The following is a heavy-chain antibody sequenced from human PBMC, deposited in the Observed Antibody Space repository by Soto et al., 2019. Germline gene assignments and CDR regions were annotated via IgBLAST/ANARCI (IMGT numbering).Heavy chain of an antibody. CDR1: GFTFSRYS. Sequence: GSLRLSCAASGFTFSRYSMNWVRQAPGKGLEWVSSISSTTNYIYYADSMKGRFTVSRDNAKNSVYLDMNSLSAEDTAVYYCARESEDLTSNFDYWGQGTLVTVSS. CDR2: ISSTTNYI. CDR3: ARESEDLTSNFDY. J-gene: IGHJ4*02. V-gene: IGHV3-21*01.